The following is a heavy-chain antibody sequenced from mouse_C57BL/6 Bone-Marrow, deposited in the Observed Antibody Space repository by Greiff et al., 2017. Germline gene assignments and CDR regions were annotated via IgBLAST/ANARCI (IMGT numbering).Heavy chain of an antibody. D-gene: IGHD2-1*01. CDR2: IYPRSGNT. CDR3: ARDGIYYGNYGWFAY. CDR1: GYTFTSYG. Sequence: LVESGAELARPGASVKLSCKASGYTFTSYGISWVKQRTGQGLEWIGEIYPRSGNTYYNEKFKGKATLTADKSSSTAYMELRSLTSEDSAVYFWARDGIYYGNYGWFAYWGQGTLVTVSA. J-gene: IGHJ3*01. V-gene: IGHV1-81*01.